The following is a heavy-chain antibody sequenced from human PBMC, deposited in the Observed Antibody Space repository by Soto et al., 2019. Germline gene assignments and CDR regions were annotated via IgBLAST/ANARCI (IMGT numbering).Heavy chain of an antibody. Sequence: QVQLVQSGADVKKPGSSVKVSCKTSGGTFSKFAFTWVRQAPGQGLEWMGGFIPIFGPANYAQKFQGRLTIIADESTSTAYMELSSPTSEDTALYYCGSLTRLCFFGIENWGQGTLVTVSS. CDR2: FIPIFGPA. D-gene: IGHD3-3*01. V-gene: IGHV1-69*01. J-gene: IGHJ4*02. CDR3: GSLTRLCFFGIEN. CDR1: GGTFSKFA.